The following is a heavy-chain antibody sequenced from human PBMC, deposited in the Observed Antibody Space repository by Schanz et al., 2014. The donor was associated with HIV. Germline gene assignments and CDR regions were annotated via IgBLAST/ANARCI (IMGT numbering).Heavy chain of an antibody. J-gene: IGHJ6*02. Sequence: QVQLVESGGGVVQPGRSLRLSCVASGFTFGSYGMHWARQTPDKGLEWLGVMSYDGSNKHYADSVKGRFTISRDNSKNTLYLQLNSLRAEDTAVYYCARDYAAARRVGMDVWGQGTTVTVSS. CDR3: ARDYAAARRVGMDV. D-gene: IGHD6-6*01. CDR2: MSYDGSNK. V-gene: IGHV3-30*03. CDR1: GFTFGSYG.